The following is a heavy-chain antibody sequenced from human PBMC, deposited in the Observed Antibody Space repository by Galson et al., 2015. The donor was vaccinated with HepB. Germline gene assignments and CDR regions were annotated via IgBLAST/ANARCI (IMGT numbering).Heavy chain of an antibody. V-gene: IGHV3-48*02. CDR2: ISSSSSTI. CDR3: AREPGLTGSSWYGIDY. CDR1: GFTFSSYS. J-gene: IGHJ4*02. Sequence: SLRLSCAASGFTFSSYSMNWVRQAPGKGLEWVSYISSSSSTIYYADSVKGRFTISRDNAKNSLYLQMNSLRDEDTAVYYCAREPGLTGSSWYGIDYWGQGTLVTVSS. D-gene: IGHD6-13*01.